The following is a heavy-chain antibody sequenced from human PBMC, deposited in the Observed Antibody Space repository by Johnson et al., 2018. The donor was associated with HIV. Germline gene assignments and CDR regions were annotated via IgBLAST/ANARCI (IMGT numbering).Heavy chain of an antibody. Sequence: QMQLVESGGGVVQPGGSLRLSCAASGFTFSDYYMTWIRQAPGKGLEWLSFISSSGDIIRYADSVKGRFTVSRDNAKNSLILQMNSLRDEYTAVYYCARRTVTALFDIWGQGTLVTVSS. CDR1: GFTFSDYY. V-gene: IGHV3-11*04. CDR2: ISSSGDII. D-gene: IGHD4-17*01. J-gene: IGHJ3*02. CDR3: ARRTVTALFDI.